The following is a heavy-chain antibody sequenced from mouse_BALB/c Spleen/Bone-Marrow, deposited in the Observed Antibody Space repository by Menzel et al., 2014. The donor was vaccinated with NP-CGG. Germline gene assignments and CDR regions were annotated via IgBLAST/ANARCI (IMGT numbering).Heavy chain of an antibody. CDR3: AREYGGSLGYFDY. CDR2: INPNNGGT. J-gene: IGHJ2*01. D-gene: IGHD5-1*01. V-gene: IGHV1-18*01. Sequence: VQLQQSGPELVKPGASVKIPCKASGYTFTDYNMDWVKQSHGKSLEWIGDINPNNGGTIYNQKFKGKATLTVDKSSSTAYMELRSLTSVDTAVYYCAREYGGSLGYFDYWGQGTTLTVSS. CDR1: GYTFTDYN.